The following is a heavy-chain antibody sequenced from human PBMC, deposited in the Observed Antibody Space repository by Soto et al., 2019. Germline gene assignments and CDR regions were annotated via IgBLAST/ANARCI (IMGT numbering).Heavy chain of an antibody. Sequence: GGSLRLSCAASGFTFSSYAMSWVRQAPGKGLEWVSSISGSGGSTSYADSVKGRFTISRDNSKNTLYLQMNSLRAEHTAVYYCAKESTAARPLCEHGMDVWGQGTTVTVSS. CDR3: AKESTAARPLCEHGMDV. CDR2: ISGSGGST. D-gene: IGHD6-6*01. CDR1: GFTFSSYA. J-gene: IGHJ6*02. V-gene: IGHV3-23*01.